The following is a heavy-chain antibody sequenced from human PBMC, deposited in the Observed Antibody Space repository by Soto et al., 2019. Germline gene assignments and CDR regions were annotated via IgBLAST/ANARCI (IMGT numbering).Heavy chain of an antibody. J-gene: IGHJ5*02. Sequence: QVQLVESGGGVVQPGRSLRLSCAASGFTFSSYGMHWVRQAPGKGLEWVAVIWYDGGEKYYADSVKGRFTISRDNSKNTLYLQMNSLSAEDTAVYYCASYVSSRYNNGIDPWGQGTLVTVSS. CDR2: IWYDGGEK. V-gene: IGHV3-33*01. CDR1: GFTFSSYG. D-gene: IGHD6-13*01. CDR3: ASYVSSRYNNGIDP.